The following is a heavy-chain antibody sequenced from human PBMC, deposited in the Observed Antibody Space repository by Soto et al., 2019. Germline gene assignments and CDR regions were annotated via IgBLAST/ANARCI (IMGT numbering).Heavy chain of an antibody. V-gene: IGHV3-23*01. J-gene: IGHJ6*02. CDR2: ISGSSGTA. D-gene: IGHD6-19*01. CDR3: ARGDRLAVVGVHYCFGMDV. CDR1: GFTFSSYV. Sequence: EVQLLESGGGLVQPGGSLRLSCAASGFTFSSYVMSWVRQAPGKGLEWVSGISGSSGTAYYADSVRGRFTITGVNSKNALYLQINSLRADDTAVYSWARGDRLAVVGVHYCFGMDVWGQGTTVTVSS.